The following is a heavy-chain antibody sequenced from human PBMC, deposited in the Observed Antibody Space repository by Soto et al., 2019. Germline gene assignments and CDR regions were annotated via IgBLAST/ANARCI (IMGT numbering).Heavy chain of an antibody. Sequence: GESLKISCAASGFTFSSYSMNWVRQAPGKGLEWVSYISSSSSTIYYADSVKGRFTISRDNAKNSLYLQMNSLRDEDTAVYYCARDSHQLRYFDWLKYWGQGTLVTVSS. V-gene: IGHV3-48*02. CDR1: GFTFSSYS. J-gene: IGHJ4*02. CDR3: ARDSHQLRYFDWLKY. D-gene: IGHD3-9*01. CDR2: ISSSSSTI.